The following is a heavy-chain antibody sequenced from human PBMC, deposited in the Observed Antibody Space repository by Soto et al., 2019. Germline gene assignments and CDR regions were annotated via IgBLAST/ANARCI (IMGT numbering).Heavy chain of an antibody. J-gene: IGHJ4*02. CDR2: IIPIFGTA. V-gene: IGHV1-69*05. CDR3: ARVSGWYYFDY. Sequence: SVKVSCKASGGTFSSYAISWVRQAPGQGLEWMGGIIPIFGTAKYSQKFQGRVTITRDTSASTAYMELSSLRSEDTAVYYCARVSGWYYFDYWGQGTQVTVSS. D-gene: IGHD6-19*01. CDR1: GGTFSSYA.